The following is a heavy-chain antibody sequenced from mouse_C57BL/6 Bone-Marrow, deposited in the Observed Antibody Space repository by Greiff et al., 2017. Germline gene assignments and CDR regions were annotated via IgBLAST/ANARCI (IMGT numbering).Heavy chain of an antibody. CDR2: IDPSDSYT. CDR3: AREVVMYYFDY. V-gene: IGHV1-50*01. D-gene: IGHD1-1*01. CDR1: GYTFTSYW. Sequence: VQLQQPGAELVKPGASVKLSCKASGYTFTSYWMQWVKQRPGQGLEWIGEIDPSDSYTNYNQKFKGKATLTVDTSSSTDYMQLSSLTSEDSAVYYCAREVVMYYFDYWGQGTTLTVSS. J-gene: IGHJ2*01.